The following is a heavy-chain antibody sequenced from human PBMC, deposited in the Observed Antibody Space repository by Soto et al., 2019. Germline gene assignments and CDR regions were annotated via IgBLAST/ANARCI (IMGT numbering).Heavy chain of an antibody. CDR1: GDSITSNSYF. D-gene: IGHD3-22*01. CDR2: IYYSGTT. V-gene: IGHV4-39*07. Sequence: SETLSLTCTVSGDSITSNSYFWAWIRQPPGKGLEWIGSIYYSGTTYHNPSLKSRVTISVDTSKNQFSLKLSSVTAADTAVYYCASQPYYYDSSGYYLYYFDYWGQGTLVTVSS. J-gene: IGHJ4*02. CDR3: ASQPYYYDSSGYYLYYFDY.